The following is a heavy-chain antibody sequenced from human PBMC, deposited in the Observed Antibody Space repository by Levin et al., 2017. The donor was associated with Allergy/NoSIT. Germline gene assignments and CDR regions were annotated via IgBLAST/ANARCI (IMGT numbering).Heavy chain of an antibody. Sequence: LSLTCAASRFTFGNYWMSWVRQAPGKGLEWVTNIKQDGSVKYYVDSVKGRFTISRDNAKNSLYLQMNSLGAEDTAVYYCARWESDSSGWYRIDDWGQGTMVTVSS. CDR1: RFTFGNYW. D-gene: IGHD3-22*01. CDR2: IKQDGSVK. J-gene: IGHJ4*02. V-gene: IGHV3-7*01. CDR3: ARWESDSSGWYRIDD.